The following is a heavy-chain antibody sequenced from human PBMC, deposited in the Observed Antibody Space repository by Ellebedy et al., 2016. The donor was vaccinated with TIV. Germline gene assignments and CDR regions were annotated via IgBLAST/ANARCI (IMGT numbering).Heavy chain of an antibody. Sequence: ASVKVSCXASGYTFTSYGLSWVRQAPGQGLEWMGWISAYNGNTNYAQKLQGRVTMTTDTSTSTVYMELSSLRSEDTAVYYCARDLYDFWSGYRFDDAFDIWGQGTMVTVSS. CDR1: GYTFTSYG. D-gene: IGHD3-3*01. J-gene: IGHJ3*02. V-gene: IGHV1-18*01. CDR3: ARDLYDFWSGYRFDDAFDI. CDR2: ISAYNGNT.